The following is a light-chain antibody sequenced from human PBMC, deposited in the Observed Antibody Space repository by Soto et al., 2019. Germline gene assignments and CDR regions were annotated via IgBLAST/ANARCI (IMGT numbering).Light chain of an antibody. CDR2: EVN. Sequence: QSALTQPPSASGSPGQSVTISCTGTSTDVGGYNYVSWYQQHPGKAPKLMIYEVNKRPSGVPDRFSGSKSGNTASLTVSGLHAEDEADYHCSSYAGNYIVLFGGGTKLTVL. V-gene: IGLV2-8*01. J-gene: IGLJ2*01. CDR3: SSYAGNYIVL. CDR1: STDVGGYNY.